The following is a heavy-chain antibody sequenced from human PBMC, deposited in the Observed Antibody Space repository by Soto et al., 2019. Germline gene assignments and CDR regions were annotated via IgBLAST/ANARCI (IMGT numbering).Heavy chain of an antibody. CDR2: FYPSGKT. V-gene: IGHV4-4*07. J-gene: IGHJ6*02. CDR1: GGSISSYY. CDR3: ARCGLDYGMDV. D-gene: IGHD3-16*01. Sequence: NPSETLSLTCTVSGGSISSYYWCWTRQPAGKGLEWIGRFYPSGKTNYNPSLQSRLTMSADTSRNQFSLNLTSVTAADTAVYYCARCGLDYGMDVWGQGTTVTV.